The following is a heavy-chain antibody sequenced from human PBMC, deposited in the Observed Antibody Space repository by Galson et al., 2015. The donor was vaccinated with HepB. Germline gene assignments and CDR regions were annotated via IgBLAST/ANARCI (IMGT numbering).Heavy chain of an antibody. CDR1: GFTFSYAW. CDR3: VTLDTGLAQG. J-gene: IGHJ4*02. V-gene: IGHV3-15*01. CDR2: IKSKADGGTT. Sequence: LRLSCAASGFTFSYAWMNWVRQAPGKGLEWVGRIKSKADGGTTDYAALVKGRFTISRDDSENTVYLQMISLKTEDTAVYYCVTLDTGLAQGWGQGTLVTVSS. D-gene: IGHD5-18*01.